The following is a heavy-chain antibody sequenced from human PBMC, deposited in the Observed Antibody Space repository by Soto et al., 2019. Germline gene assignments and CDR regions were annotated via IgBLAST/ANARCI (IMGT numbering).Heavy chain of an antibody. Sequence: GGSLRLSCSASGFTFSSYAMHWVRQAPGKGMEYVSAISSNGGSTYYADSVKGRFTISRDNSKNTLYLQMSSLRAEDTAVYYCVKDLWYSSSWYYYYYGMDVWGQGTTVTVSS. CDR2: ISSNGGST. J-gene: IGHJ6*02. CDR1: GFTFSSYA. D-gene: IGHD6-13*01. CDR3: VKDLWYSSSWYYYYYGMDV. V-gene: IGHV3-64D*06.